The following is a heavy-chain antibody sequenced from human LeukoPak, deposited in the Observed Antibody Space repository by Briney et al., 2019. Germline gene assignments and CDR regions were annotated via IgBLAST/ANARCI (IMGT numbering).Heavy chain of an antibody. CDR2: ISYDGSNK. V-gene: IGHV3-30-3*01. D-gene: IGHD6-13*01. CDR3: AKERGSSSWFDAFDI. CDR1: GFTFSSYA. Sequence: GGSLRLSCAASGFTFSSYAMHWVRQAPGKGLEWVAVISYDGSNKYYADSVKGRFTISRDNSKNTLYLQMNSLRAEDTAVYYCAKERGSSSWFDAFDIWGQGTMVTVSS. J-gene: IGHJ3*02.